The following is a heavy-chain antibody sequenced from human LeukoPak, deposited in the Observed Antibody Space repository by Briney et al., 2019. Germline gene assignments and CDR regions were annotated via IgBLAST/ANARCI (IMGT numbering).Heavy chain of an antibody. J-gene: IGHJ3*02. D-gene: IGHD7-27*01. Sequence: GGSLRLSCAASGFTFDDYAMHWVRQAPGEGLEWVSGISWNSGGIGYADSVKGRFTISRDNAKNSLYLQMNSLRAEDMALYYCAKVGSSGDGDGAFDIWGQGTMVTVSS. CDR2: ISWNSGGI. V-gene: IGHV3-9*03. CDR1: GFTFDDYA. CDR3: AKVGSSGDGDGAFDI.